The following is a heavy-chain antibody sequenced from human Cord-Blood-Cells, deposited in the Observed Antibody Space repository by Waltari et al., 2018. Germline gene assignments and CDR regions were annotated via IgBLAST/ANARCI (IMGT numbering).Heavy chain of an antibody. D-gene: IGHD3-10*01. CDR3: ARLSGNYYGMDV. CDR1: GGSISSSSYY. J-gene: IGHJ6*02. CDR2: IYYSGST. V-gene: IGHV4-39*01. Sequence: QLQLQESGPGLVQRSESLSLTCTVSGGSISSSSYYCGCLRQSPGKGLERIGSIYYSGSTYYNPSLKSRDTISVDTSKNQFSLKLSSVTAADTAVYYCARLSGNYYGMDVWGQGTTVTVSS.